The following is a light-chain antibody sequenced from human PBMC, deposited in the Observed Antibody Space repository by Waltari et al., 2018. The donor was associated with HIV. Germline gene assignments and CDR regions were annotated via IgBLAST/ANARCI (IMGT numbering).Light chain of an antibody. CDR2: RNN. J-gene: IGLJ2*01. CDR1: SSNIGSNY. V-gene: IGLV1-47*01. Sequence: QSVLTQQPSASGTPGQRISISCFGSSSNIGSNYVYWYQQLPGTAPNLLIYRNNQRPSGVPDRFSGSKSGTSASLAISGLRSEDEADYYCATWDDSLRGVVFGGGAKLTVL. CDR3: ATWDDSLRGVV.